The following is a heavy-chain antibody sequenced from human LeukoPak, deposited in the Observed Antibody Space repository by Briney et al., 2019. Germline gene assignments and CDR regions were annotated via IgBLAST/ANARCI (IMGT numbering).Heavy chain of an antibody. CDR1: GSIFTYYW. D-gene: IGHD2-2*01. CDR3: ASPPTRECSSISCPLSY. V-gene: IGHV5-51*01. J-gene: IGHJ4*02. CDR2: IYPGDSDT. Sequence: GASLQISCQGSGSIFTYYWIAWVRQLPGKGLEWMGIIYPGDSDTRYSPSFQGQVTISVDKSVSAAYLQWSSLKASDTAMYYCASPPTRECSSISCPLSYWGQGTLVTVSS.